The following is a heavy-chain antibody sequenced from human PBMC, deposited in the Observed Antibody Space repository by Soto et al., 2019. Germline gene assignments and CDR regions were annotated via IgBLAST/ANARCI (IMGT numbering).Heavy chain of an antibody. CDR2: IKTDSGDT. Sequence: ASVKVSCKASRYTFTPYDIFWVRQSPGQGLEWMGWIKTDSGDTHYAQNFQGRVTMTRETSISTAYMELNNLLADDTAVYYCARRSSPYSNEIIYDPWGQGTRVTVSS. D-gene: IGHD2-15*01. CDR3: ARRSSPYSNEIIYDP. V-gene: IGHV1-2*02. J-gene: IGHJ5*02. CDR1: RYTFTPYD.